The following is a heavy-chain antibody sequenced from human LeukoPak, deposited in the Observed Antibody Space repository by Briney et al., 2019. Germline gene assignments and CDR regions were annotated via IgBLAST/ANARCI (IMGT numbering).Heavy chain of an antibody. CDR1: GFTFRRYG. V-gene: IGHV3-48*02. CDR2: IRSRSDTI. CDR3: AREYLFR. J-gene: IGHJ4*02. Sequence: GGALRLSCAASGFTFRRYGMNWVRQAPGKGLEWVSYIRSRSDTICYADSVKRRFNISRDNAKNSLYLQVDSLRDEDTAVYYCAREYLFRWGQGTLVTVSS. D-gene: IGHD2-2*01.